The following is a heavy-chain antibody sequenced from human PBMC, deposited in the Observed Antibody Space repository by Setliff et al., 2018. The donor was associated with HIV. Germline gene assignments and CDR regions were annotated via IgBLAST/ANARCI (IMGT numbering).Heavy chain of an antibody. CDR1: GYSFTTYW. Sequence: GESLKISCKGSGYSFTTYWIGWVRQMPGKGLEWMGIIYPGDSDTRYSPSFQGQVTISADKSISTAYLQWSSLKGSDTAMYYCARHGGGSRYNNFWSGYYSFFDHWGQGTLVTVSS. V-gene: IGHV5-51*01. CDR3: ARHGGGSRYNNFWSGYYSFFDH. D-gene: IGHD3-3*01. J-gene: IGHJ4*02. CDR2: IYPGDSDT.